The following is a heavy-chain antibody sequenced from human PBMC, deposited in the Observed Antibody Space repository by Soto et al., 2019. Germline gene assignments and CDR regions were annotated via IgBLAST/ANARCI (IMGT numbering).Heavy chain of an antibody. J-gene: IGHJ4*02. CDR3: ARDFDY. V-gene: IGHV3-74*01. CDR2: INSDGSST. CDR1: GFTFSTFW. Sequence: EVQLVESGGGLVQPGGSLRLSCEASGFTFSTFWMHWVRQAPGKGLVWVSRINSDGSSTYYAESVKGRVTISRDNAKNTLYLHLSSLRPEDTAVYYCARDFDYWGQGTLVTVSS.